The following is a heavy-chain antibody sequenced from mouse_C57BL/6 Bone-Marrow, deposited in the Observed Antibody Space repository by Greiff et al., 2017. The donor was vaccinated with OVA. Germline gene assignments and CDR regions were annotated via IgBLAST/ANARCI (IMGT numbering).Heavy chain of an antibody. CDR2: INYDGSST. Sequence: EVMLVESEGGLVQPGSSMKLSCTASGFTFSDYYMAWVRQVPEKGLEWVANINYDGSSTYYLDSLKSRFIISRDNAKNILNLQMSSLKSEDTATYYCARDREYYGSSFDYWGQGTTLTVSS. D-gene: IGHD1-1*01. J-gene: IGHJ2*01. CDR3: ARDREYYGSSFDY. CDR1: GFTFSDYY. V-gene: IGHV5-16*01.